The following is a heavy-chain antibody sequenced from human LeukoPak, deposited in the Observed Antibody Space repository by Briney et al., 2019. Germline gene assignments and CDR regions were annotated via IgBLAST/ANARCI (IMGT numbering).Heavy chain of an antibody. CDR1: GDSVTSNDYY. D-gene: IGHD5-18*01. V-gene: IGHV4-30-4*08. J-gene: IGHJ5*02. CDR3: ARGQAGYTYGYWFDT. CDR2: MYYSGIG. Sequence: PSETLSLTCTVSGDSVTSNDYYWSWIRQSPEKGLECIGYMYYSGIGYYNPSLKGRLTISVDTPKNQFSLKLNSETAADTAVYYCARGQAGYTYGYWFDTWGPGTLVTVS.